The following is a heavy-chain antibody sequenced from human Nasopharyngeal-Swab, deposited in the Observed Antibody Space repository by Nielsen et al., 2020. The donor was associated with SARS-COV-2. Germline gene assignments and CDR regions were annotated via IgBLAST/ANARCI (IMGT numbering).Heavy chain of an antibody. CDR3: ARLPHRDTAMVKAVVLDY. CDR2: INHSGST. J-gene: IGHJ4*02. Sequence: SETLSLTCAVYGGSFSGYYWSWIRQPPGKGLEWIGEINHSGSTNYNPSLKNRVTISVDTSKNQFSLKLSSVTAADTAVYYCARLPHRDTAMVKAVVLDYWGQGTLVTVSS. D-gene: IGHD5-18*01. CDR1: GGSFSGYY. V-gene: IGHV4-34*01.